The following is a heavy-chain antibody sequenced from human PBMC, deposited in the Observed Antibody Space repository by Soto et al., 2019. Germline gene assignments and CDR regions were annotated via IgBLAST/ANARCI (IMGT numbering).Heavy chain of an antibody. CDR1: GFTFSSYG. V-gene: IGHV3-30*03. J-gene: IGHJ4*02. D-gene: IGHD5-18*01. CDR3: AIPPRGAMAIDY. CDR2: ISYDGSNK. Sequence: QVQLVESGGGVVQPGRSLRLSCAASGFTFSSYGMHWVRQAPGKGLEWVAVISYDGSNKYYADSVKGRFTISRDNSKNTLYLQMNSLRAEDTAVYYCAIPPRGAMAIDYWGQGTLLTVSS.